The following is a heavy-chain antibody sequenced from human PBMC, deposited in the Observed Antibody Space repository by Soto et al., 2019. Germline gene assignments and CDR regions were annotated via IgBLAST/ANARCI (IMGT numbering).Heavy chain of an antibody. V-gene: IGHV1-3*05. J-gene: IGHJ4*02. Sequence: QVQLVQSGAEEKKPGASVKVSCKASGYTFTSYARSWVRQAPGQRLEWMGWINAGNGNTKYSEKFQGRVTITRDTSASTPDMELSSLRSEDTAVYYCARDQRIAFDYWGQGTLVTVSS. CDR3: ARDQRIAFDY. D-gene: IGHD6-25*01. CDR1: GYTFTSYA. CDR2: INAGNGNT.